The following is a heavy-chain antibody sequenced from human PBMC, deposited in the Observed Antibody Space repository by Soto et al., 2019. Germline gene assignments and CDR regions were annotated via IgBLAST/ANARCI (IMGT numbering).Heavy chain of an antibody. Sequence: SETLSLTCTVSGGSISSSSYYWGWIRQPPGKGLEWIGSIYYSGSTYYNPSLKSRVTISVDTSKNQFSLKLSSVTAADTAVYYCARHDGRGTTLDCVDYWGQGTLVTVSS. V-gene: IGHV4-39*01. CDR2: IYYSGST. J-gene: IGHJ4*02. CDR1: GGSISSSSYY. CDR3: ARHDGRGTTLDCVDY. D-gene: IGHD1-26*01.